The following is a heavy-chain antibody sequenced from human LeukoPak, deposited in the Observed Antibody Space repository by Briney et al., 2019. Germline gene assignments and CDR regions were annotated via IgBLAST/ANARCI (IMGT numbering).Heavy chain of an antibody. D-gene: IGHD4-23*01. CDR3: ANLRWFQTWGYYGMDV. CDR2: VHPDTGYA. Sequence: ASVKVSCKTSGYPFTTYEINWVRQAAGQGLEWMGWVHPDTGYADYAQKFQGRVTMTRDTSISTAYMELSSLRSDDTAVYYCANLRWFQTWGYYGMDVWGQGTAVTVSS. CDR1: GYPFTTYE. J-gene: IGHJ6*02. V-gene: IGHV1-8*01.